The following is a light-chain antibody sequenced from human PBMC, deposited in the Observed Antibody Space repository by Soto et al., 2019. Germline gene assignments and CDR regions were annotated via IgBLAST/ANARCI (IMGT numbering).Light chain of an antibody. CDR3: SSYTGGNPSYV. CDR1: SGFVGSFSL. Sequence: QSALAQPASVSGSPGQSITISCTGTSGFVGSFSLVSWYQQHPGKAPKVMISEGHRRPSGVSDRFSGSKSGNTASLTVSGLQAEDEADYYCSSYTGGNPSYVFGTGTKLTVL. J-gene: IGLJ1*01. V-gene: IGLV2-14*02. CDR2: EGH.